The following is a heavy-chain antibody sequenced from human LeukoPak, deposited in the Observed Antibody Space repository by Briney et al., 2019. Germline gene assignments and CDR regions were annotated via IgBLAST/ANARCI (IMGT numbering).Heavy chain of an antibody. D-gene: IGHD3-9*01. Sequence: SETLSLTCTVSGGSIRSYYWSWIRQPPGKGLEWLGYIYYSGSTNYNPSLKSRVTISVDTSKNQFSLKLSSVTAADTAVYYCARGPLPYYDILTGYYSPGYFDYWGQGTLVTVSS. CDR3: ARGPLPYYDILTGYYSPGYFDY. CDR1: GGSIRSYY. CDR2: IYYSGST. J-gene: IGHJ4*02. V-gene: IGHV4-59*12.